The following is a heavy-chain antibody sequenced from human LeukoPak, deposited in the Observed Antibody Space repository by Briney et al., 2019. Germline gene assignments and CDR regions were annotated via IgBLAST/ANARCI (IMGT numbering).Heavy chain of an antibody. CDR3: ARFWGSSPAFAFDI. V-gene: IGHV3-48*04. D-gene: IGHD6-13*01. Sequence: GGSLRLSCAASGFTFSSYSMNWVRQAPGKGLEWVSYISSSSSTIYYADSVKGRFTISRDNAKNSLYLQMNSLRAEDTAVYYCARFWGSSPAFAFDIWGQGTMVTVSS. CDR2: ISSSSSTI. CDR1: GFTFSSYS. J-gene: IGHJ3*02.